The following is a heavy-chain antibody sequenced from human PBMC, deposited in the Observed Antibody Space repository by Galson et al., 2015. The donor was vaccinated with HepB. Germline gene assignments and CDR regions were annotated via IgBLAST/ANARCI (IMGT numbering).Heavy chain of an antibody. D-gene: IGHD3-16*01. CDR2: INPSDGST. Sequence: SVKVSCKASGYTFTNHFMHWVRQAPGQGLEWMGVINPSDGSTNYAQKFQDRVTMTRETSTNTVYMELSSLRFEDTAVYYCARVSYDSVGYFDSWGQGTLVIVSS. CDR3: ARVSYDSVGYFDS. V-gene: IGHV1-46*01. CDR1: GYTFTNHF. J-gene: IGHJ4*02.